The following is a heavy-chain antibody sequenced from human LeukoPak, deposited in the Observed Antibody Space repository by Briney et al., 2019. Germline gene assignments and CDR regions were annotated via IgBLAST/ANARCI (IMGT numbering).Heavy chain of an antibody. D-gene: IGHD6-13*01. Sequence: GGSLRLSCAASGFTFSSYWMSWVRQAPGKGLEWVANIKQDGSEKYYVDSVKGRFTISRDNAKNSLYLQMNSLRAEDTAVYYCARDVPSNRYSSTCLDVWGQGTTVTVSS. J-gene: IGHJ6*02. CDR1: GFTFSSYW. V-gene: IGHV3-7*01. CDR3: ARDVPSNRYSSTCLDV. CDR2: IKQDGSEK.